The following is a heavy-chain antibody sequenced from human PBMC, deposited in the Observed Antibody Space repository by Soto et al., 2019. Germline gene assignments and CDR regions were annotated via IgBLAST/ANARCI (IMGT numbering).Heavy chain of an antibody. Sequence: QVQLVESGGGVVQPGRSLRLSCAASGFTFSSHGMHWVRQAPDKGLEWVAVISYDGSNKYYADSVKGRFTISRDNSKNTLYLQMNSLRAEDTAVYYCARDPYTDYYYYGMDVWGQGTTVTVSS. J-gene: IGHJ6*02. V-gene: IGHV3-30*19. CDR3: ARDPYTDYYYYGMDV. D-gene: IGHD3-16*01. CDR2: ISYDGSNK. CDR1: GFTFSSHG.